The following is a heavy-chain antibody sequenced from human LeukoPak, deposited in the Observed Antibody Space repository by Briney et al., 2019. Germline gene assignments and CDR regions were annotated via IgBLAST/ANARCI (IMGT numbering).Heavy chain of an antibody. Sequence: SQTLSLTCAISGDSVSNNSIAWNWIRQSPSRGLEWLGRTYYRSKWYKEYAISVKSRISINPDTSRNQFSLQLNSVTPEDTAVYYCARAYAFDIWGQGTMVTVSS. J-gene: IGHJ3*02. CDR3: ARAYAFDI. CDR1: GDSVSNNSIA. V-gene: IGHV6-1*01. CDR2: TYYRSKWYK.